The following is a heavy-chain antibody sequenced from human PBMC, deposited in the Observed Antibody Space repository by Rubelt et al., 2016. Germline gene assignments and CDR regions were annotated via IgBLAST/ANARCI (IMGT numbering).Heavy chain of an antibody. V-gene: IGHV4-34*01. Sequence: QVQLQQWGAGLLKPSETLSLTCAVYGGSFSGYYWSWIRQPPGKGLEWIGEINHSGSTNYNPSLKSRVTISVDTSKNQFSLKLTSVTAADTAVYYCARRNVEKHAFDIWGQGTVVTVSS. J-gene: IGHJ3*02. CDR1: GGSFSGYY. D-gene: IGHD1-14*01. CDR2: INHSGST. CDR3: ARRNVEKHAFDI.